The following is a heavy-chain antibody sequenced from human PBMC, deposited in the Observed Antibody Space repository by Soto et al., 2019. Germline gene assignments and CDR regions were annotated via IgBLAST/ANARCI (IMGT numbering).Heavy chain of an antibody. CDR1: GCSLSRGGFY. J-gene: IGHJ5*02. CDR2: IYYSGST. Sequence: SETLSLTCTFSGCSLSRGGFYLGWVPPHPGKGLEWIGYIYYSGSTNYNPSLKSRVTISVDTSKNQFSLKLSSVTAADTAVYYCARYGSGPDNWFDPWGQGTLVTVSS. V-gene: IGHV4-61*08. D-gene: IGHD3-10*01. CDR3: ARYGSGPDNWFDP.